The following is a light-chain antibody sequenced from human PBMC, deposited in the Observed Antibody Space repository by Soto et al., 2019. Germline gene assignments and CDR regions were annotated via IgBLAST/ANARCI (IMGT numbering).Light chain of an antibody. Sequence: DIQMTQSPSTLSASLGDRVTITCRASQSISSWLSCYQQKPGKVPKLLIYDASSLESGVPSRFSGSGSGTDFTLTISCLQSEDFATYYCQQYYSYPWTFGQGTKVDI. CDR3: QQYYSYPWT. J-gene: IGKJ1*01. CDR2: DAS. V-gene: IGKV1-5*01. CDR1: QSISSW.